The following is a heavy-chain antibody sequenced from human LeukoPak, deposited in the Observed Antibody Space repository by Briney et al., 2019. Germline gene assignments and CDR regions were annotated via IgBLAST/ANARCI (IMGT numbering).Heavy chain of an antibody. Sequence: SETLSLTCTVSGGSISSYYWSWIRQPPGKGLEWIGCIYYSGSTNYNPSLKSRVTISVDTSKNQFSLKLSSVTAADTAVYYCARDPDFYGSGSYPASAFDVWGQGTMVTVSS. D-gene: IGHD3-10*01. J-gene: IGHJ3*01. CDR2: IYYSGST. CDR3: ARDPDFYGSGSYPASAFDV. V-gene: IGHV4-59*12. CDR1: GGSISSYY.